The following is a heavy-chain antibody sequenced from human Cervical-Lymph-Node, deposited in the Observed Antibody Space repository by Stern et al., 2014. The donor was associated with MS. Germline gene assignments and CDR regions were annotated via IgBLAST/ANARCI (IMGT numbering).Heavy chain of an antibody. J-gene: IGHJ6*02. V-gene: IGHV5-51*03. Sequence: EVQLVESGAEVKKPGESLKISCKGSGYSFATYWIGWVRQMPGKGLEWMGIIYPGDSDPRSSPSFQGQVPISPDKSISTAYLHWSSLKASDTAMYYCARPGDDTAKYGLDVWGQGTTVTVSS. CDR1: GYSFATYW. D-gene: IGHD5-18*01. CDR2: IYPGDSDP. CDR3: ARPGDDTAKYGLDV.